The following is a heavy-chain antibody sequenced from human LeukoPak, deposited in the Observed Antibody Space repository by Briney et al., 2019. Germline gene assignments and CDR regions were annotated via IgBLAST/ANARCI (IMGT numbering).Heavy chain of an antibody. D-gene: IGHD6-19*01. V-gene: IGHV3-11*05. CDR2: ISSSSHT. J-gene: IGHJ4*02. CDR1: GFTFSDYY. CDR3: ARVAVAGNSGYFFDY. Sequence: GGSLRLSCAASGFTFSDYYMTWIRQAPGKGLEWVSYISSSSHTNYADSVKGRFTISRDNAKNSLYLQMNSLRAEDTAVYYCARVAVAGNSGYFFDYWGQGTLVTVSS.